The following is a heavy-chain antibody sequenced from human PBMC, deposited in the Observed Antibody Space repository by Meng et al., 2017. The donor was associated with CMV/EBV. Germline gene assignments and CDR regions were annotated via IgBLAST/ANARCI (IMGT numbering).Heavy chain of an antibody. CDR1: GYSISSGYY. D-gene: IGHD6-13*01. V-gene: IGHV4-38-2*02. Sequence: SETLSLTCTVSGYSISSGYYWGWIRQPPGKGLEWIGSIYHSGSTYYNPSLKSRVTISVDTSKNQFSLRLSSVTAADTAVYYCARVGGYSSSWSRFGRGNWFDPWGQGTLVTVSS. CDR2: IYHSGST. CDR3: ARVGGYSSSWSRFGRGNWFDP. J-gene: IGHJ5*02.